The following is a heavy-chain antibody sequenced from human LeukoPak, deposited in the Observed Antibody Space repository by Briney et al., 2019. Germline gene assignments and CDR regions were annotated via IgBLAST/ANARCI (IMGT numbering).Heavy chain of an antibody. CDR1: GYTFTNYY. CDR2: INPSGHWT. V-gene: IGHV1-46*01. J-gene: IGHJ4*02. D-gene: IGHD3-10*01. CDR3: ARDFESHRYYGSGSYYTFDY. Sequence: ASVKVSCKAFGYTFTNYYMHWVRQAPGQGLEWMGLINPSGHWTSYAQKLQGRVTMTTDTSTSTAYMELRSLRSDDTAVYYCARDFESHRYYGSGSYYTFDYWGQGTLVTVSS.